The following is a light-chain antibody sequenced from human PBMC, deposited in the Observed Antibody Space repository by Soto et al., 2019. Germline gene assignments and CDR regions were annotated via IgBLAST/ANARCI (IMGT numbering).Light chain of an antibody. V-gene: IGLV6-57*01. J-gene: IGLJ2*01. Sequence: NFMLTQPHSVSESPGKTVTISCTRSSGSIASNYVQCYHQRPGSSPTTVIYEDNQRRSGVADQFSCSINSSYTAASITIAVLKEEDAAYYYCSSSGSITHVVFGGGTKLTVL. CDR2: EDN. CDR1: SGSIASNY. CDR3: SSSGSITHVV.